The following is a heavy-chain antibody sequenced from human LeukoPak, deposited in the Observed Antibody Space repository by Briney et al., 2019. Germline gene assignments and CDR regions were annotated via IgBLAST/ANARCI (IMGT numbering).Heavy chain of an antibody. V-gene: IGHV3-15*01. CDR2: IKSKTDGRTT. D-gene: IGHD2-2*01. Sequence: GGSLRLSCAASGSTFSNTAMSWVRQAPGKGLEWVGRIKSKTDGRTTDYAAPVKGRITISRDDSKNTLYLEMNSLKTEDTAVYYCATSKTRYQLLLDYWGKAPLVTVSS. J-gene: IGHJ4*02. CDR1: GSTFSNTA. CDR3: ATSKTRYQLLLDY.